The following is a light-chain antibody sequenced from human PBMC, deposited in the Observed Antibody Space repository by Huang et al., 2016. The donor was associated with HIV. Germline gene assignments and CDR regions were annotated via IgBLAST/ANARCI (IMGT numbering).Light chain of an antibody. CDR2: GAS. Sequence: EIVLTQSPGTLSLSPGERATLACRASQSVSNNYLAWYQQKPGQAPRLLIYGASSRDTGIPDRFSGSGSGTGFTLTISRLEPEDFAVYFCQQYGTWLTFGGGTKVEI. V-gene: IGKV3-20*01. J-gene: IGKJ4*01. CDR3: QQYGTWLT. CDR1: QSVSNNY.